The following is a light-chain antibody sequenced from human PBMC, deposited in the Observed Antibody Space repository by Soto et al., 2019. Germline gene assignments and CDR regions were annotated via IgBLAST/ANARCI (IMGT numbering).Light chain of an antibody. CDR2: GAS. J-gene: IGKJ1*01. CDR3: QQLGT. CDR1: QSVRSNY. Sequence: IVLTQSPGTLSLSPGERATLSCRASQSVRSNYLAWYQQKPGQAPRLLIYGASSRATGIPDMFSGSGSGTDFTLTISRLEPEDFAVYYCQQLGTFGQGTKVEIK. V-gene: IGKV3-20*01.